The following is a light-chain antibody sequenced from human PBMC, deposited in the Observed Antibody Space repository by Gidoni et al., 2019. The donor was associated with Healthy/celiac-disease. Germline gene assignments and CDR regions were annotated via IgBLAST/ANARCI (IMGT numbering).Light chain of an antibody. J-gene: IGKJ1*01. Sequence: IVLTQSPATLSLSPGQRATLSCRASQSVSSYLAWYQQKPGQAHRLLIYEASNRATGIPGRFSGSGSGTVFTLTISSQEPEDFAVYYRQQRSNWPWTFGQGTKVEIK. V-gene: IGKV3-11*01. CDR2: EAS. CDR1: QSVSSY. CDR3: QQRSNWPWT.